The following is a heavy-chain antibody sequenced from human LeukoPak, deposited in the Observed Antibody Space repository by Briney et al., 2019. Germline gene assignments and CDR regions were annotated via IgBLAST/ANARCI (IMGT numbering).Heavy chain of an antibody. CDR1: GFTFSSYA. CDR3: AKVKVSGYDKGYFDY. CDR2: ISSSGGRT. Sequence: GGSLRLSCAASGFTFSSYAMNWVRLAPGKGLEWVSIISSSGGRTYYADSVKGRFTISRDNSKNTLDLQMNSLRVEDTAVYYCAKVKVSGYDKGYFDYWGQGTLVTVSS. D-gene: IGHD3-3*01. V-gene: IGHV3-23*01. J-gene: IGHJ4*02.